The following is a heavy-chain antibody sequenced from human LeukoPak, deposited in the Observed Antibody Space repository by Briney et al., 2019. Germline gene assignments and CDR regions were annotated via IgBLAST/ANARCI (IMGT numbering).Heavy chain of an antibody. J-gene: IGHJ4*02. V-gene: IGHV1-18*01. CDR2: ISGYNGNT. CDR1: GYTFTSYG. D-gene: IGHD3-9*01. CDR3: ARFSSRRYFDWLYYFEY. Sequence: GASVKVSCKASGYTFTSYGINWVRQAPGQGLGWMGWISGYNGNTNYAQKLQGRVTMTADTSTSTAYMELRSLRSDDTAVYYCARFSSRRYFDWLYYFEYWGQGTLVTVSS.